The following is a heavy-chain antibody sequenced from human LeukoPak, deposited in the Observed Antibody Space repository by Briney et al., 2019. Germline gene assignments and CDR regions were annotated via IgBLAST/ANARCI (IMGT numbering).Heavy chain of an antibody. V-gene: IGHV4-61*01. D-gene: IGHD3-10*01. CDR2: IHYSGST. CDR1: GDSISSGIHY. CDR3: ARVEEGYGSGRRENFYYYYMDV. J-gene: IGHJ6*03. Sequence: SETLSLTCTVSGDSISSGIHYWNWIRQPPGKGLEWIGYIHYSGSTNYNPSLKSRVTISVDTSKNQFSLKLTSVTAADTAVYYCARVEEGYGSGRRENFYYYYMDVWGKGTTVTISS.